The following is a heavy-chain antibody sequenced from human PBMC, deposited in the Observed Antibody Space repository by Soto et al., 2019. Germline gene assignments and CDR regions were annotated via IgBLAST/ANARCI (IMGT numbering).Heavy chain of an antibody. CDR3: ARSVEGHFDY. V-gene: IGHV3-48*02. CDR2: MTSDTKTI. D-gene: IGHD6-19*01. CDR1: GFRFSIYS. J-gene: IGHJ4*02. Sequence: EVQLVESGGGLVQPGGSLRLSCAASGFRFSIYSMNWIRQAPGKGLEWSAYMTSDTKTIKYADSVKGRFTISRDNDNNLVYHQMNTLRDEDTAVDYCARSVEGHFDYWGQGTVVTVSA.